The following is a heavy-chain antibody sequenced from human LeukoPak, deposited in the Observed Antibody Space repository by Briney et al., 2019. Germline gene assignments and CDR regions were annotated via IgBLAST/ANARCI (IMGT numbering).Heavy chain of an antibody. CDR1: GFTFSSYV. CDR2: ISYDGSNE. D-gene: IGHD2-21*02. Sequence: GGSLRLSCAASGFTFSSYVMHWVRQAPGKGLEWVAIISYDGSNEYYADSVKGRFTISRDNSKNTLYLQMNSLRAEDTAVYYCAKDRAYCGGDCYSPYYFDYWGQGTLVTVSS. CDR3: AKDRAYCGGDCYSPYYFDY. V-gene: IGHV3-30*04. J-gene: IGHJ4*02.